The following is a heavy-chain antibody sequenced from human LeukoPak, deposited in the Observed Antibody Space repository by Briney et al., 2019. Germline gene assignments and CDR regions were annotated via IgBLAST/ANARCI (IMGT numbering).Heavy chain of an antibody. V-gene: IGHV4-30-2*01. CDR3: ARGPGGSGSYLPYYFDY. CDR2: IYHSGST. J-gene: IGHJ4*02. D-gene: IGHD3-10*01. Sequence: KSSETLSLTCAVSGGSISSGGYSWSWIRQPPGKGLEWIGYIYHSGSTYYNPSLKSRVTISVDRCKNQFSLKLSSVTAADTAVYYCARGPGGSGSYLPYYFDYWGQGTLVTVSS. CDR1: GGSISSGGYS.